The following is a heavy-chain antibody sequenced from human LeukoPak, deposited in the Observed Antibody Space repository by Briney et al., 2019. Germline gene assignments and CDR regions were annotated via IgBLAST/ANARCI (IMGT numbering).Heavy chain of an antibody. CDR1: GGSINSYY. CDR3: ARRDGYCSSSSCYFARFDP. D-gene: IGHD2-2*01. J-gene: IGHJ5*02. V-gene: IGHV4-59*08. Sequence: PSETLSLTCTVSGGSINSYYWSWIPQPPGKGREWIRDNYYSGRTNYNPSLKSRVTVSVDTSKNQFSLKLSSVTAADTAVYHCARRDGYCSSSSCYFARFDPWGQGTLVTVSS. CDR2: NYYSGRT.